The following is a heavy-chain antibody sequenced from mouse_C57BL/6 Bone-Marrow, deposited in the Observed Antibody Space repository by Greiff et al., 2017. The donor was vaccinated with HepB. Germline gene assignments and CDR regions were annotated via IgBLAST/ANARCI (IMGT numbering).Heavy chain of an antibody. J-gene: IGHJ3*01. CDR1: GFTFSDYY. V-gene: IGHV5-16*01. D-gene: IGHD2-2*01. Sequence: EVQLVESEGGLVQPGSSMKLSCTASGFTFSDYYMAWVRQVPEKGLEWVANINYDGSSTYYLDSLKSRFIISRDNAKNILYLQMSSLKSEDTATYYCARDRGIYYGYDGGFAYWGQGTLVTVSA. CDR3: ARDRGIYYGYDGGFAY. CDR2: INYDGSST.